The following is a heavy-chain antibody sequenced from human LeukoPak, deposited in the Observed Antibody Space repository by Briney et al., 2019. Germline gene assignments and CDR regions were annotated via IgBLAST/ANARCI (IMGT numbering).Heavy chain of an antibody. CDR1: GFTFSSYG. Sequence: GGSLRLSCAASGFTFSSYGMHWVRQAPGKGLEWVAFIRYDGSNKYYADSVKGRFTISRDNSENTLYLQMNSLRAEDTAVYYCATNSGSYYAFDIWGQGTMVTVSS. J-gene: IGHJ3*02. CDR2: IRYDGSNK. V-gene: IGHV3-30*02. CDR3: ATNSGSYYAFDI. D-gene: IGHD1-26*01.